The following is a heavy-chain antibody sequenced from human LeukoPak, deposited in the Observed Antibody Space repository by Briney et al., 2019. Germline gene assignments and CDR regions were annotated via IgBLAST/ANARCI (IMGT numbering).Heavy chain of an antibody. CDR3: ARAKGVVVQAVLVTGPGAVDI. D-gene: IGHD2-2*01. Sequence: PSQTLSLTCTVSGGSISSGGYYWSWIRQPPGKGLEWIWYIYHSGSTYYNPSLKSRVTISVDRSKNQFSLKLSSVTAADTAVYYCARAKGVVVQAVLVTGPGAVDIWGEGSMVTVSS. J-gene: IGHJ3*02. CDR1: GGSISSGGYY. V-gene: IGHV4-30-2*01. CDR2: IYHSGST.